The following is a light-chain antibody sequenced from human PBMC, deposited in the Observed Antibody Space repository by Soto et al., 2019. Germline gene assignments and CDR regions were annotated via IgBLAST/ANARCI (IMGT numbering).Light chain of an antibody. J-gene: IGKJ2*01. CDR3: QQYVAYSYT. V-gene: IGKV1-5*03. CDR1: QSIATL. Sequence: DIQLTQSPSTLSASVGYRVTITCRATQSIATLLAWYQHKPGQSPKLLIHKASSLETGVPSRFSGSGSGTEFTLTISSLQPDDFATYYCQQYVAYSYTFGQGTKVDIK. CDR2: KAS.